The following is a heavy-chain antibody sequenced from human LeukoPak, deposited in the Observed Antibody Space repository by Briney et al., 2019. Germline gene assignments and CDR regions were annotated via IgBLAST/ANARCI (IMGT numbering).Heavy chain of an antibody. CDR1: GGSFSGYY. Sequence: KTSETLSLTCAVYGGSFSGYYWSWIRQPPGKGLEWIGEVNHSGSTNYNPSLKNRVTISVDTAKNQFSLKLSSVTAADTAVYYCARRPSKYYYDSSGSPPLDYWGQGTLVTVSS. D-gene: IGHD3-22*01. CDR3: ARRPSKYYYDSSGSPPLDY. CDR2: VNHSGST. V-gene: IGHV4-34*01. J-gene: IGHJ4*02.